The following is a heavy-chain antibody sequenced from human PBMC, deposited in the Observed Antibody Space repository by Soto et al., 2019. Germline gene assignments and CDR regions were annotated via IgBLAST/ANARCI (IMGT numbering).Heavy chain of an antibody. CDR1: GFTFSSYA. CDR3: AKDWDYGDNLSPFDY. V-gene: IGHV3-23*01. Sequence: GSMILSCTASGFTFSSYAMSWVRQAPGKGLEWVSAISGSGGSTYYADSVKGRFTISRDNSKNTLYLQMNSLRAEDTAVYYCAKDWDYGDNLSPFDYWGQGTLVTVSS. CDR2: ISGSGGST. D-gene: IGHD4-17*01. J-gene: IGHJ4*02.